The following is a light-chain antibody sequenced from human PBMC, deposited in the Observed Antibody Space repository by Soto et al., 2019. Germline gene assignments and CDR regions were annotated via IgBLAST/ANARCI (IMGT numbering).Light chain of an antibody. CDR1: QSISVS. CDR2: DAS. J-gene: IGKJ1*01. Sequence: IQMTQSPSTLSASVGETVTITCRASQSISVSLAWYQQKPGKAPNLLIYDASTLQGGVPSRFSGSGSGTEFTLTISSLQPDDFATYYCQHYNSYSEAFGQGTKVDIK. CDR3: QHYNSYSEA. V-gene: IGKV1-5*01.